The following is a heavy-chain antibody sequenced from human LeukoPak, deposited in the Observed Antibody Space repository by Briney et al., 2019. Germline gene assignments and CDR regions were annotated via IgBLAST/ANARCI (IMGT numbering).Heavy chain of an antibody. CDR2: FYNSGST. D-gene: IGHD6-19*01. CDR3: ARGLRMIAVAGSNWFDP. V-gene: IGHV4-59*01. Sequence: SETLSLTCTVSDDSISDYYRGWIRQPPGKGLEWIGYFYNSGSTNYNPSLKSRVTISVDTSKNQFSLNLSSVTAADTAVYYCARGLRMIAVAGSNWFDPWGQGTLVTVSS. J-gene: IGHJ5*02. CDR1: DDSISDYY.